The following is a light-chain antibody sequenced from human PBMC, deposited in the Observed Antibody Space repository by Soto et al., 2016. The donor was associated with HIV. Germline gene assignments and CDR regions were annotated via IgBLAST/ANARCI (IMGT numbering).Light chain of an antibody. CDR1: KLGNKY. J-gene: IGLJ2*01. Sequence: YELTQPPSVSVSPGQTASITCSGDKLGNKYACWYQQKPGQSPVLVIFQDTKWPSGIPERFSGSNSGNTATLTISETQAMDEADYYCQAWDSSTARVVFGGGTKLTVL. CDR2: QDT. CDR3: QAWDSSTARVV. V-gene: IGLV3-1*01.